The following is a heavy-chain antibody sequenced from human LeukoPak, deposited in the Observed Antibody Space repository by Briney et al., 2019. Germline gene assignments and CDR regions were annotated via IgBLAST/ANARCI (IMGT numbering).Heavy chain of an antibody. CDR2: ISGSGGST. V-gene: IGHV3-23*01. D-gene: IGHD3-9*01. CDR3: ARDGSYDIPLDP. J-gene: IGHJ5*02. Sequence: GGSLRLSCAASGFTFSSYAMSWVRQAPGKGLEWVSAISGSGGSTYYADSVKGRFTISRDNSKNTLYLQMNSLRAEDTTVYYCARDGSYDIPLDPWGQGTLVTVSS. CDR1: GFTFSSYA.